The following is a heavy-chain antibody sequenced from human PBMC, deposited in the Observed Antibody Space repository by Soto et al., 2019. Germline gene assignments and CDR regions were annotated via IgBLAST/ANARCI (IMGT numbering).Heavy chain of an antibody. Sequence: QVQLQESGPGLVNSSGTLSLTCTVSGASMSGHYWSWIRLPPGRGLEWIAYIHSSGNSNSNPSPMCRVSISADTTKNQFSLRLRAATAADTAMYYCASHKGALSSPYKFYDYVDVWGKGTGVTVSS. V-gene: IGHV4-59*08. D-gene: IGHD1-20*01. J-gene: IGHJ6*03. CDR3: ASHKGALSSPYKFYDYVDV. CDR1: GASMSGHY. CDR2: IHSSGNS.